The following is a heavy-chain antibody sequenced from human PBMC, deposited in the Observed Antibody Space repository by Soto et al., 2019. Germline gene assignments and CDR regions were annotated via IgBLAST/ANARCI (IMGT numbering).Heavy chain of an antibody. J-gene: IGHJ4*02. CDR2: INHSGST. CDR1: GGSFSGYY. Sequence: SETLSLTCAVYGGSFSGYYWIWIRQPPGKGLEWIGEINHSGSTNYNPSLKSRVTISVDTSKNQFSLKLSSVTAADTAVYYCARGSPNYYDSSGYYSWWGQGTLVTVS. V-gene: IGHV4-34*01. CDR3: ARGSPNYYDSSGYYSW. D-gene: IGHD3-22*01.